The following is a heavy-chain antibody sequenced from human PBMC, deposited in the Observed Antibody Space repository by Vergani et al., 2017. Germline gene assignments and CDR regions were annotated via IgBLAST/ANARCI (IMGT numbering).Heavy chain of an antibody. V-gene: IGHV3-30*18. Sequence: QVQLVESGGGVVQPGRSLRLSCAASGFTFSSYGMNWVRQAPGKGLEWVAVISYDGSNKYYADSVKGRFTISRDNSKNMLFLQMNNLRTEDTAIYYCAKQYFVSGNYLFDYWGQGTLVTVSS. CDR3: AKQYFVSGNYLFDY. CDR1: GFTFSSYG. CDR2: ISYDGSNK. J-gene: IGHJ4*02. D-gene: IGHD3-10*01.